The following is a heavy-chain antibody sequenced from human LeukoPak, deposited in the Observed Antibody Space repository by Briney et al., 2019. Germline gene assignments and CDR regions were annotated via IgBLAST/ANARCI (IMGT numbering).Heavy chain of an antibody. V-gene: IGHV3-23*01. Sequence: GGSLRLSCPASGFTFSSYAMSWVRQAPGKGLEWVSAISGGGGATTYYADSVKGRFTISRDNSKNTLYLQMNSLRAEDTAVYYCATWGYPKAFDYWGQGTLVTVSS. D-gene: IGHD3-16*02. J-gene: IGHJ4*02. CDR3: ATWGYPKAFDY. CDR2: ISGGGGATT. CDR1: GFTFSSYA.